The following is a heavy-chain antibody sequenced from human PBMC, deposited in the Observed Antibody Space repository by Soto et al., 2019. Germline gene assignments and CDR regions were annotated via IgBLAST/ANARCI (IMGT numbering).Heavy chain of an antibody. V-gene: IGHV3-48*02. D-gene: IGHD5-18*01. J-gene: IGHJ5*02. CDR2: ISSSSSTI. CDR3: ARESGYLNWFDP. Sequence: EVQLVESGGGLVQPGGSLRLSCAASGFTFSSYSMNWVRQAPGKGLEWVSYISSSSSTIYYADSVKGRFTISRDNAKNSLSLQMNSLRDEDTAVYYCARESGYLNWFDPWGQGTLVTVSS. CDR1: GFTFSSYS.